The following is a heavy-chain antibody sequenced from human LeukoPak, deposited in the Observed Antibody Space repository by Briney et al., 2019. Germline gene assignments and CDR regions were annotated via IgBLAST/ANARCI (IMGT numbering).Heavy chain of an antibody. Sequence: SETLSLTCAVSGGSIITNTWWSWVRQPPGKGLEWIGSIYYSGSTYYNPSLKSRVTISVDTSKNQFSLKLSSVTAADTAVYYCARQWWSAIFDYWGQGTLVTVSS. J-gene: IGHJ4*02. CDR2: IYYSGST. CDR1: GGSIITNTW. V-gene: IGHV4-39*01. D-gene: IGHD3-3*01. CDR3: ARQWWSAIFDY.